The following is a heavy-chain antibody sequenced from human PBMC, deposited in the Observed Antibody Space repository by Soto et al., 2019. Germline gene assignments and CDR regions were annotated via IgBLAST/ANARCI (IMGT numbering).Heavy chain of an antibody. CDR1: GYSFTSQG. Sequence: QVHLVQSGAEVKKPGASVKVSCKASGYSFTSQGISWLRQAPGQGLEWRGWISTQNGKTQYAQKVQGRVTMTSDTSTTTAYMELRSLRSDDTAVYYCARSRGTARPLDPWGQGNLVTVSS. CDR3: ARSRGTARPLDP. J-gene: IGHJ5*02. D-gene: IGHD1-1*01. CDR2: ISTQNGKT. V-gene: IGHV1-18*01.